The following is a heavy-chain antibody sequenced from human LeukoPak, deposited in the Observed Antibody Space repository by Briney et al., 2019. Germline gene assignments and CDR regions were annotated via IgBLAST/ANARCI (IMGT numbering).Heavy chain of an antibody. D-gene: IGHD6-19*01. CDR1: GGTFSSYA. J-gene: IGHJ4*02. CDR3: ARGRIAVAGFNDY. CDR2: IIPIFGTA. V-gene: IGHV1-69*05. Sequence: SVKVSCKASGGTFSSYAISWVRQAPGQGLKWMGGIIPIFGTANYAQKFQGRVTITTDESTSTAYMELSSLRSEDTAVYYCARGRIAVAGFNDYWGQGTLVTVSS.